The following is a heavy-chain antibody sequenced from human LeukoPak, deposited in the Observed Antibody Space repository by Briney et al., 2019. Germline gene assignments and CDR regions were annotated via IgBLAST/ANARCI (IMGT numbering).Heavy chain of an antibody. J-gene: IGHJ3*02. V-gene: IGHV4-59*01. CDR2: IYYSGST. CDR3: ARDYDGDAFDI. D-gene: IGHD3-22*01. Sequence: KPSETLSLTCTVSGGSISSYYWSWLRQPPGKGLEWIGYIYYSGSTNYNPSLKSRVTISVDTSKNQFSLKLSSVTAADTAVYYCARDYDGDAFDIWGQGTMVTVSS. CDR1: GGSISSYY.